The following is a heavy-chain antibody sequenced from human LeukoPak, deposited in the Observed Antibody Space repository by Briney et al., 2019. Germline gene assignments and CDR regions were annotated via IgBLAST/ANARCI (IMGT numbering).Heavy chain of an antibody. CDR2: INRDGSSI. V-gene: IGHV3-74*01. CDR3: ASASSHRIAAGGDY. J-gene: IGHJ4*02. Sequence: PGGALRLSCAASGFTFSNYLVHWGRQGPGEGLGGVSRINRDGSSINYADSVKARFTISRDNAKNTLYLQMTSLRAADTAVYYCASASSHRIAAGGDYWGQGTLVTVSS. D-gene: IGHD6-13*01. CDR1: GFTFSNYL.